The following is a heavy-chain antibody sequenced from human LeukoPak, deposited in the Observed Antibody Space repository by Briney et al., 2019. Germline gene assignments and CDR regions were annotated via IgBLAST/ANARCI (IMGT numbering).Heavy chain of an antibody. D-gene: IGHD3-10*01. CDR1: GYTFTSYY. Sequence: ASVKVSCKASGYTFTSYYMHWVRQAPGQGLEWMGIINPSGGSTSYAQKFQGRVTMTRDTSINTAYMELSSLTSEDTAVYYCARGWFGEIPFLDFWGQGTLVTVSS. J-gene: IGHJ4*02. V-gene: IGHV1-46*01. CDR2: INPSGGST. CDR3: ARGWFGEIPFLDF.